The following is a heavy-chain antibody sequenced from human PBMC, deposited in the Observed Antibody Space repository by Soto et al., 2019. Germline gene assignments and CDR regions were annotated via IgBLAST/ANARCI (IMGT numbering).Heavy chain of an antibody. D-gene: IGHD2-2*01. CDR3: ARVGYCGGTRCYAPYSGVDV. J-gene: IGHJ6*02. CDR2: IKSKTDGGAT. CDR1: GFTLTNAW. Sequence: GGSLRLSCAASGFTLTNAWMTWVRRAPGKGLEWVGRIKSKTDGGATDYAAPVRGRFTISRDDSKDTLYLQMNNLKTEDTAVYYCARVGYCGGTRCYAPYSGVDVWGQGTTVTVSS. V-gene: IGHV3-15*01.